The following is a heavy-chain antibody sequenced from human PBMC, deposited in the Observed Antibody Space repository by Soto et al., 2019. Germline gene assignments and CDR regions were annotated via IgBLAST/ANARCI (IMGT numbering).Heavy chain of an antibody. Sequence: LSLTCSVSGGSISSSFWSWIRQPPGKELEWIGYISYSGSTTYNPSLKSRITLSVDTSKNQFSLRVASVTAADTAVYYCARGHRAMEYYYYYGMDVWGQVTTVTVSS. CDR1: GGSISSSF. D-gene: IGHD5-18*01. CDR2: ISYSGST. V-gene: IGHV4-59*01. J-gene: IGHJ6*02. CDR3: ARGHRAMEYYYYYGMDV.